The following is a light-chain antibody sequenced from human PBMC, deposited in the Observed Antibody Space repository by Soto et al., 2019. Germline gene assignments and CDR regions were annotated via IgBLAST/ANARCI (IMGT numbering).Light chain of an antibody. CDR1: QSVSSN. J-gene: IGKJ1*01. V-gene: IGKV3-15*01. CDR3: QQYTNWPRT. CDR2: GAS. Sequence: EIVMTQSPATLPLSPLEIATLSCMASQSVSSNLAWYQQKPGQPPRLLIHGASTRATGIPARFSASASGTEFTLTISSLQSEDFAVYYCQQYTNWPRTFGQGTKVDI.